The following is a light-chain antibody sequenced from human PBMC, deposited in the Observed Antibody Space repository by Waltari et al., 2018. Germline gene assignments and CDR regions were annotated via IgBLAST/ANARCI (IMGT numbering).Light chain of an antibody. CDR1: SSDVGGYNN. Sequence: QSALTQPASVSGSPGQSITISCTGTSSDVGGYNNVSWYQQHTGKAPKLMIYEVSNRPSGGSNRFAGSKSGNTASLIISGLQAEDEADYYCSSYTSGSTRVVFGGGTKLTVL. J-gene: IGLJ2*01. CDR3: SSYTSGSTRVV. CDR2: EVS. V-gene: IGLV2-14*01.